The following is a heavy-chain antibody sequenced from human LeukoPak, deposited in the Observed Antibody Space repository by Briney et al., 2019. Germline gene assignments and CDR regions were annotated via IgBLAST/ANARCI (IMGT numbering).Heavy chain of an antibody. CDR2: IYYSGST. J-gene: IGHJ5*02. V-gene: IGHV4-61*01. D-gene: IGHD3-9*01. CDR1: GGSISSSSYY. CDR3: ARYSSQIRYFDYPWNWFDP. Sequence: SETLSLTCTVSGGSISSSSYYWSWIRQPPGKGLEWIGYIYYSGSTNYNPSLKSRVTISVDTSKNQFSLKLSSVTAADTAVYYCARYSSQIRYFDYPWNWFDPWGQGTLVTVSS.